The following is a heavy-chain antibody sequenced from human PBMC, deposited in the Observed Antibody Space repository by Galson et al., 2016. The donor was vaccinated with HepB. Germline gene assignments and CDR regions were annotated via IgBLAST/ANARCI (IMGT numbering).Heavy chain of an antibody. V-gene: IGHV1-8*01. Sequence: SVRVSCTASGYTFINYDIYWVRQATGQGLEWMAWMDPKSGATGYAQKFQGRVTMTRDTSINTAHMELSSLRSEDTAVDHCYGVDVWGQGTTVTVSS. CDR2: MDPKSGAT. CDR3: YGVDV. J-gene: IGHJ6*02. CDR1: GYTFINYD.